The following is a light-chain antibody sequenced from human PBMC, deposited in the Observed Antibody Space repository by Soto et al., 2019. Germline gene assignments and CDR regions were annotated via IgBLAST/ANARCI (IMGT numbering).Light chain of an antibody. Sequence: IVLTQSPGTLSLSPGERATLSCRASQSVSSTYLAWYQQKPGQAPRLLIYGASSRATGIPDRFSGSGSGTDFTLTISRLESEACAVYYCQHYGESPPGFTFGPGTTVDIK. J-gene: IGKJ3*01. CDR3: QHYGESPPGFT. CDR2: GAS. V-gene: IGKV3-20*01. CDR1: QSVSSTY.